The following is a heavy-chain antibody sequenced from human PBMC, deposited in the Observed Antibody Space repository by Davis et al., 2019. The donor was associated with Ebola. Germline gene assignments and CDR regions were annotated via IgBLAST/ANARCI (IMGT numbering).Heavy chain of an antibody. V-gene: IGHV4-4*02. CDR2: IYHSGST. CDR3: ARQVGGVVVAPFDY. Sequence: SESLSLSCAVSGFSISSSNWCSWVRPPPGKGLEWIGEIYHSGSTNYNPSLKSRVTISVDTSKNQFSLKLSSVTAADTAVYYCARQVGGVVVAPFDYWGQGTLVTVSS. CDR1: GFSISSSNW. J-gene: IGHJ4*02. D-gene: IGHD3-22*01.